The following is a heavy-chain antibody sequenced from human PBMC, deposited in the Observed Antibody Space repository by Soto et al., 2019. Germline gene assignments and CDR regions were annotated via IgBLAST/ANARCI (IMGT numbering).Heavy chain of an antibody. Sequence: GGSLRLSCAASGFTFSSYSMNWVRQAPGKGLEWVSSISSSSSYIYYADSVKGRFTISRDNAKNSLYLQMNSLRAEDTAVYYCARDSLAAEDYYYYGMDVWGQGTTVTVS. D-gene: IGHD6-25*01. V-gene: IGHV3-21*01. CDR2: ISSSSSYI. J-gene: IGHJ6*02. CDR1: GFTFSSYS. CDR3: ARDSLAAEDYYYYGMDV.